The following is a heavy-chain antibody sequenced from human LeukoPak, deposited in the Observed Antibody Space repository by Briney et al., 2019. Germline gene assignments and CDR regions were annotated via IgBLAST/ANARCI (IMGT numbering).Heavy chain of an antibody. CDR1: GYTFTGYY. CDR3: ARGEEASLEEITIFGVVIPYDY. V-gene: IGHV1-2*02. CDR2: INPNSGGT. J-gene: IGHJ4*02. Sequence: ASVKVSCKASGYTFTGYYMHWVRQAPGQGLEWLGWINPNSGGTNYAQKFQGRVTMTRDTSISTAYTELSRLRSDDTAVYCCARGEEASLEEITIFGVVIPYDYWGQGTLVTVSS. D-gene: IGHD3-3*01.